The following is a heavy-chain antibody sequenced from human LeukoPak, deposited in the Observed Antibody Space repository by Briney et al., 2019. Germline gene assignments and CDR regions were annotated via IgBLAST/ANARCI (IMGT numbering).Heavy chain of an antibody. CDR2: ISGSGGST. D-gene: IGHD3-10*01. CDR1: GFRFSSYA. Sequence: GGSLRLSCAASGFRFSSYAMSWVRQAPGKGLEWVSAISGSGGSTYYADSVKGRFTISRDNSKNTLYLQMNSLRAEDTAVYYCAKGLYYYGSGSQGDYWGQGTLVTVSS. CDR3: AKGLYYYGSGSQGDY. V-gene: IGHV3-23*01. J-gene: IGHJ4*02.